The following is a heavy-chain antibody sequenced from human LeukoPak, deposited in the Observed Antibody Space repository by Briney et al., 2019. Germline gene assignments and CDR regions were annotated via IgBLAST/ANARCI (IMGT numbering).Heavy chain of an antibody. Sequence: ASVKVSCKASGYTFTSYGISGVRQAPGQGLEWMGWLSVYNGNTNYAQKLQGRVTMTTDTSTSTAYIELRSLRSDDTAVYYCARDSMYSGRFDYWGQGTLVTVSS. V-gene: IGHV1-18*01. CDR1: GYTFTSYG. J-gene: IGHJ4*02. D-gene: IGHD1-26*01. CDR2: LSVYNGNT. CDR3: ARDSMYSGRFDY.